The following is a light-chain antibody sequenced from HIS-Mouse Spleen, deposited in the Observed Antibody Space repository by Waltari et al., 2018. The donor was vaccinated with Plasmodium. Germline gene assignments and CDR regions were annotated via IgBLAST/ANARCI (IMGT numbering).Light chain of an antibody. CDR3: QTWGTGMGV. CDR2: INRDGSH. Sequence: QLVPTQSPSPSASPGASVKPTCPLSSGHSSHAIAWHPHQPEKGPRYLMKINRDGSHRKGDGIPDRFSGSSSGAERYLTISSLQSEDEADYYCQTWGTGMGVFGGGTKLTVL. J-gene: IGLJ2*01. V-gene: IGLV4-69*01. CDR1: SGHSSHA.